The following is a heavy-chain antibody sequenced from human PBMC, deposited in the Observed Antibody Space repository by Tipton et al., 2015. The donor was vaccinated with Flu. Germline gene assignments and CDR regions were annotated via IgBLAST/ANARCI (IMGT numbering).Heavy chain of an antibody. V-gene: IGHV4-39*01. CDR2: IYYGGST. Sequence: TLSLTCTVSGGSISSSSYHWGWIRQPPGKGLEWIGSIYYGGSTYYNPSFKSRVAISVDTSMNQFSLRLSSVTAADTAVYYCARLSYYDVDLKNFYFDYWGQGALVTVSS. J-gene: IGHJ4*02. CDR1: GGSISSSSYH. CDR3: ARLSYYDVDLKNFYFDY. D-gene: IGHD3-10*02.